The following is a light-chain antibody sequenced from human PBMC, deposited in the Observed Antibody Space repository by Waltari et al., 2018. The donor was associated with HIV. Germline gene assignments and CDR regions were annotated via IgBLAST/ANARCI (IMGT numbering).Light chain of an antibody. CDR3: QAWDRSVV. CDR1: QLGDKF. CDR2: QDS. V-gene: IGLV3-1*01. Sequence: SYELTQPPSVSVSPGQTASITCSGDQLGDKFVCWYQQRPGQPPVLVMYQDSKRPSGIPERFSGSNSGNTATLTSTGTQSMDEADYYCQAWDRSVVFGGGTKLTVL. J-gene: IGLJ2*01.